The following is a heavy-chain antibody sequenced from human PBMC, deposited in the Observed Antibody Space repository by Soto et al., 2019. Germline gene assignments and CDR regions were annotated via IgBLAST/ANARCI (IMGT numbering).Heavy chain of an antibody. CDR1: GGSISGYY. CDR2: IYYSGST. Sequence: PSDTLSLTCTVSGGSISGYYWSWIRQPPGKGLEWIGYIYYSGSTNYNPSLKSRVTISVDTSKNQFSLKLSSVTAADTAVYYCARSTIAPHFFMSPFDSWGKETLVTVPS. J-gene: IGHJ4*01. V-gene: IGHV4-59*01. CDR3: ARSTIAPHFFMSPFDS. D-gene: IGHD6-6*01.